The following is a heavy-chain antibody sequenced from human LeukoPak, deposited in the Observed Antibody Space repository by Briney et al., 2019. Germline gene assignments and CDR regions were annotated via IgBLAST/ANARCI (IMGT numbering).Heavy chain of an antibody. CDR3: ARILNYYGSGSPYWFDP. CDR2: IYYSGST. D-gene: IGHD3-10*01. Sequence: SETLSLTCTVSGGSISSYYWSWTRQPPGKGLEWIGYIYYSGSTSYNPSLKSRVTISVDTSKNQFSLKLSSVTAADTAAYYCARILNYYGSGSPYWFDPWGQGTLVTVSS. CDR1: GGSISSYY. V-gene: IGHV4-59*01. J-gene: IGHJ5*02.